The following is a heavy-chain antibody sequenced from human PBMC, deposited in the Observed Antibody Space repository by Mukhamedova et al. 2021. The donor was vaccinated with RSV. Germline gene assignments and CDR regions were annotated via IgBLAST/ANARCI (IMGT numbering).Heavy chain of an antibody. V-gene: IGHV3-9*01. D-gene: IGHD4-17*01. Sequence: GKGLEWVSGISWNSGSIGYADSVKGRFTISRDNAKNSLYLQMNSLRAEDTALYYCAKPWNDYGDYGEGYFDYWGQGTLVTVPS. CDR3: AKPWNDYGDYGEGYFDY. CDR2: ISWNSGSI. J-gene: IGHJ4*02.